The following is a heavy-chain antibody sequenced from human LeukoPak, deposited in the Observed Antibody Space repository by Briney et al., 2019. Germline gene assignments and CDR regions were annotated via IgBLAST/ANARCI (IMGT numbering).Heavy chain of an antibody. CDR1: GGSISSYY. D-gene: IGHD1-26*01. CDR2: IYYSGST. J-gene: IGHJ4*02. CDR3: VRDLLGNYFGS. V-gene: IGHV4-59*01. Sequence: PSETLSLTCTVSGGSISSYYWSWIRQPPGKGLEWIGYIYYSGSTNYNPSPKSRATISVDTSKNQFSLKLSSVTAADTALYYCVRDLLGNYFGSWGQGTLVTVSS.